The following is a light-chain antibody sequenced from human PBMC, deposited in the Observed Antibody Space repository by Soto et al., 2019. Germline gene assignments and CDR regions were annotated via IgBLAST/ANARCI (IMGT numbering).Light chain of an antibody. CDR3: QQRSNWPPGST. Sequence: EIVLTQAPATLSLSPGEIATLSCRASQSVSSYLAWYQQKPGQAPRRLIYDASNRATGIPAGFSGSGSGTDFTHSISSLEADDFAVYYYQQRSNWPPGSTFGQGTKLEI. V-gene: IGKV3-11*01. J-gene: IGKJ2*01. CDR1: QSVSSY. CDR2: DAS.